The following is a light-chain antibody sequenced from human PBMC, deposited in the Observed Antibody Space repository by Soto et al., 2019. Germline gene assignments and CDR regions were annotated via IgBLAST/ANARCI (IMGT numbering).Light chain of an antibody. J-gene: IGLJ2*01. CDR3: QVWDKSSDHVV. Sequence: SYELTQPPSVSVAPGQTARITCGGNNIGRKNVHWNQQKSGQAPVLVVYDDSDRASGIPERFSGSNSGNTATLTISRVEAGDEADYYCQVWDKSSDHVVFGGGTKLTVL. CDR1: NIGRKN. CDR2: DDS. V-gene: IGLV3-21*02.